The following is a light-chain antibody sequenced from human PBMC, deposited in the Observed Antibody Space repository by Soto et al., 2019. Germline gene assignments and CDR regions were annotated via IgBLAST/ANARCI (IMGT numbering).Light chain of an antibody. CDR2: EVS. J-gene: IGLJ1*01. Sequence: QSALTQPASVSGSPGQSITISCTGTNSDVGGYNYVSWYQHHPGKGPKLIIYEVSSRPSGVSNRFSGSKSGNTASLTISGLQAEDEGDYYCQSYDSSLSVSYVFGTGTKLTVL. CDR1: NSDVGGYNY. CDR3: QSYDSSLSVSYV. V-gene: IGLV2-14*01.